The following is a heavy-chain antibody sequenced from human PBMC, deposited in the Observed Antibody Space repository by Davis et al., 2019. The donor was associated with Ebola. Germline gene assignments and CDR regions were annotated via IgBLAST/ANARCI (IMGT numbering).Heavy chain of an antibody. CDR1: GFTFSNAW. J-gene: IGHJ3*01. V-gene: IGHV3-21*06. Sequence: PGGSLRLSCAASGFTFSNAWMNWVRQAPGKGLEWVSCIRSASSHIYYGDSVKGRFTVSRDNAKNSLYLQMNSLRAEDTAMYYCARDQGHGFDAFDLWGQGTMITV. D-gene: IGHD4-17*01. CDR3: ARDQGHGFDAFDL. CDR2: IRSASSHI.